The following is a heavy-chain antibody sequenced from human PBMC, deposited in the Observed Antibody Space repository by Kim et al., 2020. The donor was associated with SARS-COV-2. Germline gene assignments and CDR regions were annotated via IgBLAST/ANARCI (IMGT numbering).Heavy chain of an antibody. V-gene: IGHV1-18*01. D-gene: IGHD3-9*01. J-gene: IGHJ5*02. CDR2: ISAYNSNT. CDR1: GYTFTSYG. Sequence: ASVKVSCKASGYTFTSYGISWVRQAPGQGLEWMGWISAYNSNTNYAQKFQGRVTMTTDTSTTTAYMELRSLRSDDTAVYYCARDRYYDILTGYYKGYWFDPWGQGTLVTVSS. CDR3: ARDRYYDILTGYYKGYWFDP.